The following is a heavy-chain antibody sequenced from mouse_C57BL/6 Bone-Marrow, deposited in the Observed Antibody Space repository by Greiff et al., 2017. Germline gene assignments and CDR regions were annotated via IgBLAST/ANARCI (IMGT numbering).Heavy chain of an antibody. CDR2: INYDGSST. D-gene: IGHD1-1*01. Sequence: EVQVVESEGGLVQPGSSMKLSCTASGFTFSDYYMAWVRQVPEKGLEWVANINYDGSSTYYLDSLKSRFIISRANAKNILYLQMSSLKSEDTATYYCARGTVGDWYFDVWGTGTTVTVSS. J-gene: IGHJ1*03. CDR1: GFTFSDYY. V-gene: IGHV5-16*01. CDR3: ARGTVGDWYFDV.